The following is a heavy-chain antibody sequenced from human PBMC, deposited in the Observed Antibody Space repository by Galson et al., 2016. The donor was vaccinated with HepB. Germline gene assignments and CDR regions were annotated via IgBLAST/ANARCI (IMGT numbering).Heavy chain of an antibody. J-gene: IGHJ5*02. V-gene: IGHV4-59*01. CDR1: GGSISTYY. D-gene: IGHD4-17*01. CDR2: IYYTGNT. Sequence: SETLSLTCTVSGGSISTYYWSWIRQSPGKGLEWIGYIYYTGNTNYNPSLKSRVTISVDTSKNQFSLKLTSVTTADTAVYYCARFASTVTFNWFDPWGQGTLVTVSS. CDR3: ARFASTVTFNWFDP.